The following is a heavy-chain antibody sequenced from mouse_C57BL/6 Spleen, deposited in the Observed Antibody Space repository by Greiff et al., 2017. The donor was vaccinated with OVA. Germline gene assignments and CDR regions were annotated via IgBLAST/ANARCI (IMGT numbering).Heavy chain of an antibody. CDR1: GFNIKDDY. CDR3: TLYGKEFAY. CDR2: IDPENGDT. D-gene: IGHD2-1*01. J-gene: IGHJ3*01. Sequence: VQLQQSGAELVRPGASVKLSCTASGFNIKDDYMHWVKQRPEQGLEWIGWIDPENGDTEYASKFQGKATITADTSSNTAYLQLSSLTSEDTAVYYCTLYGKEFAYWGQGTLVTVSA. V-gene: IGHV14-4*01.